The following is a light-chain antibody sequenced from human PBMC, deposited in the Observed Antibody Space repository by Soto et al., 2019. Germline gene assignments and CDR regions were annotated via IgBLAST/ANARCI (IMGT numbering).Light chain of an antibody. CDR1: QSISDN. CDR3: QQYIRWPLT. Sequence: EIVMTQSPATLSVSPGGRATLSCRASQSISDNLAWYQQKPGQAPSLLIYGASTRATGTPARFSGSGSGTEFTLTISSLQSEDFAVYYCQQYIRWPLTFGGGTKVDIK. V-gene: IGKV3-15*01. J-gene: IGKJ4*01. CDR2: GAS.